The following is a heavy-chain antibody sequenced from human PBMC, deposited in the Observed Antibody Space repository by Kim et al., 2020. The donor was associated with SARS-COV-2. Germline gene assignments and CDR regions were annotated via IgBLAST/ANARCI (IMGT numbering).Heavy chain of an antibody. J-gene: IGHJ3*02. V-gene: IGHV5-51*01. Sequence: GESLKIPCKGSGYSFTSYWIGWVRQMPGKGLEWMGIIYPGDSDTRYSPSFQGQVTVSADKSISTAYLQWSSLKASDTAMYYCASQYDSSGYYYDAFDIWGQGKMVTVSS. CDR1: GYSFTSYW. CDR3: ASQYDSSGYYYDAFDI. CDR2: IYPGDSDT. D-gene: IGHD3-22*01.